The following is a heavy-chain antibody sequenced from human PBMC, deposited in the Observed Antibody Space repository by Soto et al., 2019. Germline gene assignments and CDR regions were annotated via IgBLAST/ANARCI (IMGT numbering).Heavy chain of an antibody. CDR3: ARGGGSSYCTNVVCYINDFDY. Sequence: ASVKVSCKASGYTFTGYYMHWVRQAPGQGLEWMGWINPNSGGTNYAQKFQGWVTMTRDTSISTAYMELSRLRSDDTAVYYCARGGGSSYCTNVVCYINDFDYWGQGTLVTVSS. J-gene: IGHJ4*02. V-gene: IGHV1-2*04. CDR2: INPNSGGT. CDR1: GYTFTGYY. D-gene: IGHD2-8*01.